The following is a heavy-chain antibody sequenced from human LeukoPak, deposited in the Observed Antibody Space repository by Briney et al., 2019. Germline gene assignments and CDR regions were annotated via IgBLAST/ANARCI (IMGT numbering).Heavy chain of an antibody. J-gene: IGHJ4*02. CDR2: IKPDGGER. CDR1: GFTFSSYW. Sequence: GGSLRLSCAASGFTFSSYWMTWVRQAPGKGLEWVANIKPDGGERYYVDSVKGRFTISRDNAKSSLYLQMNSLRADDTAVYYCARDRGRYYDSRGFYWGYYFDSWGQGILVTVST. V-gene: IGHV3-7*03. CDR3: ARDRGRYYDSRGFYWGYYFDS. D-gene: IGHD3-22*01.